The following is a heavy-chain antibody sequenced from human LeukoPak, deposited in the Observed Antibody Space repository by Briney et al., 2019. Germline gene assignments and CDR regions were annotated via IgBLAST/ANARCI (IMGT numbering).Heavy chain of an antibody. D-gene: IGHD6-19*01. CDR3: ARVRRGGWYYFDY. J-gene: IGHJ4*02. CDR1: GGSISNGGYC. Sequence: SETLSLTCTVSGGSISNGGYCWSWIRQHPGKGLEWIGYIYHSGSTYYNPSLKSRVTISVDRSKNQFSLKLSSVTAADTAVYYCARVRRGGWYYFDYWGQGTLVTVSS. CDR2: IYHSGST. V-gene: IGHV4-30-2*01.